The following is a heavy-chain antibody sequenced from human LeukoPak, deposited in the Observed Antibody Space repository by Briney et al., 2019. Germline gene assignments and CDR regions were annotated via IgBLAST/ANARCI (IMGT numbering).Heavy chain of an antibody. D-gene: IGHD3-22*01. CDR1: GFTFDDYT. J-gene: IGHJ4*02. Sequence: GGSLRLSCAASGFTFDDYTMHWVRQAPGRTLEWVSLISWDGTTYYADSMKGRFTISRDNNKNSLYLQMDTLRTEDTAFYYCAKDISYGSSGSVIENWGQGTLVTVSS. CDR2: ISWDGTT. CDR3: AKDISYGSSGSVIEN. V-gene: IGHV3-43*01.